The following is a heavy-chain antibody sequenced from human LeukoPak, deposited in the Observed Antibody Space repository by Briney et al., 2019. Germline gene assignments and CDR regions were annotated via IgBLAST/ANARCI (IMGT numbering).Heavy chain of an antibody. D-gene: IGHD3-3*01. CDR3: ARDLRDYDLWSGYYIGWFDP. CDR1: GGTFSSYA. V-gene: IGHV1-69*13. CDR2: IIPIFGTA. Sequence: SVKVSCKASGGTFSSYAISWVRQAPGQGLEWMGGIIPIFGTANYAQKFQGRVTITADESTSTAYMELSSLRSEDTAVYYCARDLRDYDLWSGYYIGWFDPWGQGTLVTVSS. J-gene: IGHJ5*02.